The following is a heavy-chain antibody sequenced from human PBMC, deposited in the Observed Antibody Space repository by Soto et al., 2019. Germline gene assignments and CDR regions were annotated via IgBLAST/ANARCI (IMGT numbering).Heavy chain of an antibody. CDR2: MYYSGST. J-gene: IGHJ6*02. D-gene: IGHD3-10*01. Sequence: QVQLQESGPGLVKPSQTLSLTCTVSDGSISSGGYYWSWIRQHPGKGLEWIGYMYYSGSTYYNQSRKSRVTISVDTSKSQFYLKLSSVTAADTDVYYCARSGTGYGSEIYYYGMDVWGQGTTVTVSS. V-gene: IGHV4-31*03. CDR1: DGSISSGGYY. CDR3: ARSGTGYGSEIYYYGMDV.